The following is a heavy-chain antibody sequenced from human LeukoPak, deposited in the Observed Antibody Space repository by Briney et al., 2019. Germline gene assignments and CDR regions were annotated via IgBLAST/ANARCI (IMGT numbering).Heavy chain of an antibody. CDR3: ARESATSSFSFES. CDR1: GFDFSSYT. V-gene: IGHV3-21*01. CDR2: ISASSAFI. D-gene: IGHD5-12*01. Sequence: PGGSLRLSCAASGFDFSSYTMNWVRQAPGKGLEWVSSISASSAFIHYADSVKGRFTVSRDNAKSSLFLQMDRRSVEDTAIYYCARESATSSFSFESWGQGVLVPVSS. J-gene: IGHJ4*02.